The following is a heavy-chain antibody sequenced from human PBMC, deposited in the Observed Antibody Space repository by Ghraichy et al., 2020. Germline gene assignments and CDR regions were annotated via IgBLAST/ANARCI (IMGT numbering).Heavy chain of an antibody. CDR1: GGSISSYY. CDR2: IYYSGST. CDR3: ARSLYGDYDVPGGVRFDP. Sequence: SETLSLTCTVSGGSISSYYWSWIRQPPGKGLEWIGYIYYSGSTNYNPSLKSRVTISVDTSKNQFSLKLSSVTAADTAVYYCARSLYGDYDVPGGVRFDPWGQGTLVTVSS. V-gene: IGHV4-59*01. D-gene: IGHD4-17*01. J-gene: IGHJ5*02.